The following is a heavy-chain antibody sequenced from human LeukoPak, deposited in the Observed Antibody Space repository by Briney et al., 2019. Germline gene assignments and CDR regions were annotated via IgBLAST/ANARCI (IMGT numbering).Heavy chain of an antibody. D-gene: IGHD1-26*01. CDR3: VRSGGY. CDR2: INEDGSEK. V-gene: IGHV3-7*05. Sequence: GGALRLSCAASGFTFSSHWMNWVRQAPWKGLDWVANINEDGSEKYYVDSVKGRFTIYRDNAKNSLCMQMNSLRAEDTAIYYCVRSGGYWGQGTLVTVSS. CDR1: GFTFSSHW. J-gene: IGHJ4*02.